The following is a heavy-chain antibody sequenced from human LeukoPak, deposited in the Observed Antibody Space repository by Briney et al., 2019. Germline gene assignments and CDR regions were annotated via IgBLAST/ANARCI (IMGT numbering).Heavy chain of an antibody. CDR3: ARVQAVFQNFDY. V-gene: IGHV3-66*01. CDR2: MYSGGNT. J-gene: IGHJ4*02. CDR1: GFTVSSSY. Sequence: PGRSLRLSCAASGFTVSSSYISWVRQAPGKGLEWVSVMYSGGNTYYSDSVMGRFTISRDKSKNTLYLQLNSTRAEDTAVYHCARVQAVFQNFDYWGQGTLVTVSS.